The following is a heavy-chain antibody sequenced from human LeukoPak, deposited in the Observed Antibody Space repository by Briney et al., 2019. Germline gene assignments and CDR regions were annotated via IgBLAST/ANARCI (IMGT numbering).Heavy chain of an antibody. D-gene: IGHD6-19*01. Sequence: PGGSLRLSCAASGFTFSNAWMSWVRQAPGKGLEWVGRIKSNTDGGTKDYAAPVKGRFTISRDDSKNTLFLQMNSLKTEDTAVYYYCTDQYAVSAAFDYWGQGTLVTVSS. CDR3: CTDQYAVSAAFDY. V-gene: IGHV3-15*05. CDR1: GFTFSNAW. J-gene: IGHJ4*02. CDR2: IKSNTDGGTK.